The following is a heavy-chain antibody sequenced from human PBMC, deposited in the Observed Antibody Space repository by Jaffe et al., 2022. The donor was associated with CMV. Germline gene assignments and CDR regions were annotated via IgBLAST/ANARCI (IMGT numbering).Heavy chain of an antibody. CDR2: ISSNSDTI. D-gene: IGHD6-13*01. V-gene: IGHV3-48*02. Sequence: EVQLVESGGGLVQPGGSLRLSCAASGSSFNNYDMNWVRQTPGKGLEWLSYISSNSDTIHYADSVKGRFTISRDNVQNSLYLQMSSLRDDDTAVYYCARGRLSGDTWYRSPNWFDPWGQGTLVTVSS. J-gene: IGHJ5*02. CDR1: GSSFNNYD. CDR3: ARGRLSGDTWYRSPNWFDP.